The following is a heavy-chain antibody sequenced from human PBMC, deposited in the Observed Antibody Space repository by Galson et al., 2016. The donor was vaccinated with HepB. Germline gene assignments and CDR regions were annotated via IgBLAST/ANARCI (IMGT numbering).Heavy chain of an antibody. J-gene: IGHJ6*02. V-gene: IGHV1-18*01. CDR3: ARGGGWTYFENYYYGMDV. CDR1: GYTFTSFG. D-gene: IGHD2/OR15-2a*01. CDR2: ISAYNGYT. Sequence: SVKVSCKASGYTFTSFGITWVRQAPGQGLEWMGWISAYNGYTNYAQKPQGRVTMTTHTSTSTVYMELRSLRSDDTAVYYCARGGGWTYFENYYYGMDVWGQGTTVTVSS.